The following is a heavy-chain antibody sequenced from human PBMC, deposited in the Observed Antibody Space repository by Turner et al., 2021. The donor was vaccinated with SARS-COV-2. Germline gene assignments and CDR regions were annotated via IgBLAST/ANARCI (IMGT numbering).Heavy chain of an antibody. Sequence: QLQLQESGPGLVHPSDTLSLTCTFSGGSSSSSSYYWGWLRQPPGKGLEWIGNSYYSGSTYYNPSLKSRVTISVDTSKNQFSLKLSSVTAADTAVYYCARLMDTAMDYYGMDVWGQGTTVTVSS. CDR3: ARLMDTAMDYYGMDV. D-gene: IGHD5-18*01. J-gene: IGHJ6*02. V-gene: IGHV4-39*01. CDR2: SYYSGST. CDR1: GGSSSSSSYY.